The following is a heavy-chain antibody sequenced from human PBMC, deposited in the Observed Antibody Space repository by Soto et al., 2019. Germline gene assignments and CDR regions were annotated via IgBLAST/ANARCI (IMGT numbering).Heavy chain of an antibody. CDR3: TTTLITVTTGWVDY. CDR2: IKSKTDGGTT. J-gene: IGHJ4*02. V-gene: IGHV3-15*01. D-gene: IGHD4-17*01. Sequence: EVQLVESGGGLVKPGGSLRLSCAASGFTFSNAWMSWVRQAPGKGLEWVGRIKSKTDGGTTDYAAPVKGRFTISRDDSKNTLYLQMKSLKTEDTAVYYCTTTLITVTTGWVDYWGQGTLVTVSS. CDR1: GFTFSNAW.